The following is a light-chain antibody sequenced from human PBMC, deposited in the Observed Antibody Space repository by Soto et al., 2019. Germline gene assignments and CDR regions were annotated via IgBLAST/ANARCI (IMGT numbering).Light chain of an antibody. V-gene: IGLV1-44*01. CDR1: SSNIGKNT. CDR3: AAWDSSLNGHV. Sequence: QSVLIQPPSASGTPGQRVTISCSGSSSNIGKNTVHWFRQLPGAAPQLLISTDNQRPSGVPDRFSGSKSGASGSLAISGLQSEDEADYYCAAWDSSLNGHVFGTGTKVTVL. CDR2: TDN. J-gene: IGLJ1*01.